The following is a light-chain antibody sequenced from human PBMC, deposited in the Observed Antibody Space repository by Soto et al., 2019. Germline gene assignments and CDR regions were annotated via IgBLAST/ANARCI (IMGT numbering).Light chain of an antibody. CDR1: QSISSW. Sequence: DIQMTQSPSTLSASVGDRVNITCRASQSISSWSAWYQQKPGKAPKLLIYDASSLESGVPSRFSGSGSGTEFTLTISSLQPDDFATYYCQQYNSYWTFGQGTKVEIK. CDR2: DAS. CDR3: QQYNSYWT. V-gene: IGKV1-5*01. J-gene: IGKJ1*01.